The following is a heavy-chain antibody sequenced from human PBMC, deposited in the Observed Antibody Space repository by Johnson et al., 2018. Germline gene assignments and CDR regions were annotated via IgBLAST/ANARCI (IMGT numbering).Heavy chain of an antibody. CDR2: IRADGNEK. CDR1: GFNFRDYG. D-gene: IGHD2-15*01. V-gene: IGHV3-33*01. J-gene: IGHJ4*02. CDR3: ARDRGRSHGTPYFDH. Sequence: VQLLESGGGLVQPGGSLRLSCIVSGFNFRDYGMHWVRQAPGNGLEWVALIRADGNEKDYVESVKGRFSISRDNSKNTLYVQMNSLGDEDTAIYYGARDRGRSHGTPYFDHWGQGTLVTVAS.